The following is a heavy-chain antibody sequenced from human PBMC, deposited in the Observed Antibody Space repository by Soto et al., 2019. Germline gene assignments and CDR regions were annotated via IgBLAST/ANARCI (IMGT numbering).Heavy chain of an antibody. D-gene: IGHD2-8*02. CDR3: ARDPKTTGGQHWAFNYFDS. Sequence: PGGSLRLSCAAIGFTFEDHAMHWIRQVPGKGLEWVAGINWNSGITGYADSVKGRFTISRDNSKSTLYLHVDSLRPEDAAVYYCARDPKTTGGQHWAFNYFDSWGQGTLVTVSS. V-gene: IGHV3-9*01. CDR1: GFTFEDHA. J-gene: IGHJ4*02. CDR2: INWNSGIT.